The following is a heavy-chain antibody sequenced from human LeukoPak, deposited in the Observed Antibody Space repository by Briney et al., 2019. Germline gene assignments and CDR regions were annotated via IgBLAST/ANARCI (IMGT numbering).Heavy chain of an antibody. V-gene: IGHV1-8*03. D-gene: IGHD2-15*01. CDR1: GYTFTSYD. J-gene: IGHJ4*02. Sequence: GASVKVSCKASGYTFTSYDINWVRQATGQGLEWMGWMNPNSGNTGYAQKFQGRVTITRNTSISTAYMELSSLRSEDTAVYYCAGLGYCSGGSCYLPDYWGQGTLVTVSS. CDR3: AGLGYCSGGSCYLPDY. CDR2: MNPNSGNT.